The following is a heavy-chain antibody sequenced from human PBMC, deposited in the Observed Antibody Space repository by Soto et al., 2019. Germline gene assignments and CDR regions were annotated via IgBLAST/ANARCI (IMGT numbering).Heavy chain of an antibody. CDR3: AISTFGY. J-gene: IGHJ4*02. V-gene: IGHV3-30*03. CDR1: GFTFSSYG. CDR2: ISYDGSNK. Sequence: QVQLVESGGGVVQPGRSLRLSCAASGFTFSSYGMHWVRQAPGKGLEWVAVISYDGSNKYYADSVKGRFTISRDNSKNTLYLQMNSLRAEDTAVYYCAISTFGYWGQGTLVTVAS.